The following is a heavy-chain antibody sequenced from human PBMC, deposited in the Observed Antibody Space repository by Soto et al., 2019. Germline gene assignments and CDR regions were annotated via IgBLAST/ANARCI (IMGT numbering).Heavy chain of an antibody. D-gene: IGHD6-19*01. CDR1: GFTFSRYS. CDR3: ARDDAVAGIRYFDY. V-gene: IGHV3-21*01. J-gene: IGHJ4*02. Sequence: EVQLVESGGGLVKPGGSLRLSCAASGFTFSRYSMNWVRQAPGKGLEWVSSISSSSSYIYYADSVKGRFTISRDNAKNSLYLQMNSLRAEDTAVYYCARDDAVAGIRYFDYWGQGTLVTVSS. CDR2: ISSSSSYI.